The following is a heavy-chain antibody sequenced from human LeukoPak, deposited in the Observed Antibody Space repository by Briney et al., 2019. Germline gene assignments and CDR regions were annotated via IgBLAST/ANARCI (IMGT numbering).Heavy chain of an antibody. Sequence: RLSCAASGFTFSHYHMLWVRQAPGKGLEWVAFIRYDGGDKYYADSVKGGFTISRDNSKNTVSLQMNSLRAEDTAMYYCAKALLAVAGPFDSWGQGTLLTVSS. CDR1: GFTFSHYH. D-gene: IGHD6-19*01. J-gene: IGHJ4*02. CDR3: AKALLAVAGPFDS. V-gene: IGHV3-30*02. CDR2: IRYDGGDK.